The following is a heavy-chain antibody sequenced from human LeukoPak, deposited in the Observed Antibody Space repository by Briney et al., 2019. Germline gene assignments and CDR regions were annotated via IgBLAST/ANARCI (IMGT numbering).Heavy chain of an antibody. D-gene: IGHD3-9*01. J-gene: IGHJ4*02. Sequence: SSETLSLTCAVYGGSFSGYYWSWIRQPPGKGLEWIGEINHSGSTNYNPSLKSRVTISVDTSKNQFSLKLSSVTAADTAVYYCASGILTGYSAYYFDHWGQGTLVTVSS. V-gene: IGHV4-34*01. CDR3: ASGILTGYSAYYFDH. CDR1: GGSFSGYY. CDR2: INHSGST.